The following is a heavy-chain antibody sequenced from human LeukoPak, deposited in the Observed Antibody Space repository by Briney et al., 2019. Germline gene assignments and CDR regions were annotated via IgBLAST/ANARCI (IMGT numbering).Heavy chain of an antibody. J-gene: IGHJ4*02. CDR3: ARGPYYYDSKTFDY. V-gene: IGHV4-31*11. Sequence: SQTLSLTCAVSGGSISSGGYSWSWIRQHPGKGLERIGYIYYSGSTYYNPSLKSRVTISVDTSKNQFSLKLSSVTAADTAVYYCARGPYYYDSKTFDYWGQGTLVTVSS. D-gene: IGHD3-22*01. CDR1: GGSISSGGYS. CDR2: IYYSGST.